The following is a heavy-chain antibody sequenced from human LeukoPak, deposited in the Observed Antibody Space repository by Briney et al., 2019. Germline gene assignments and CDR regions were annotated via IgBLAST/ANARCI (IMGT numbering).Heavy chain of an antibody. V-gene: IGHV3-30*02. Sequence: PGGSLRLSCAASGFTFSSYGMHWVRQAPGKGLEWVAFIRYDGSNKYYADSGKGRFTISRDNSKNTLYLQMNSLRTEDTAVYFCAKDRTAIWFLQMDVWGKGTTVTVSS. CDR1: GFTFSSYG. CDR3: AKDRTAIWFLQMDV. CDR2: IRYDGSNK. D-gene: IGHD3-10*01. J-gene: IGHJ6*04.